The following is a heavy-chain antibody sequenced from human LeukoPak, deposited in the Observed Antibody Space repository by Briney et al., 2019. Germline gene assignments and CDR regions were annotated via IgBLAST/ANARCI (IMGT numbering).Heavy chain of an antibody. CDR3: TTSRAVAGLWGGWLDP. D-gene: IGHD6-19*01. V-gene: IGHV3-9*01. CDR1: GFNFDDYA. J-gene: IGHJ5*02. Sequence: PGRSLRLSCAASGFNFDDYAMHWVRQAPGKGLEWVADISWNGGSLDYADSVRGRFSISRENAKRSLYLQMNSLRPEDTALYYCTTSRAVAGLWGGWLDPWGQGTLVTVSS. CDR2: ISWNGGSL.